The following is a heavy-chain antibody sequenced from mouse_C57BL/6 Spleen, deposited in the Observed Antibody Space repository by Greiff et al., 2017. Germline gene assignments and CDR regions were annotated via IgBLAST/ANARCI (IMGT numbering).Heavy chain of an antibody. Sequence: DVHLVESGPVLVKPGASVKMSCKASGYTFTDYYMNWVKQSHGKSLEWIGVINPYNGGTSYNQKFKGKATLTVDKSSSTAYMELNSLTSEDSAVYYCARWLTGTAWFAYWGQGTLVTVSA. CDR3: ARWLTGTAWFAY. CDR2: INPYNGGT. D-gene: IGHD4-1*01. CDR1: GYTFTDYY. V-gene: IGHV1-19*01. J-gene: IGHJ3*01.